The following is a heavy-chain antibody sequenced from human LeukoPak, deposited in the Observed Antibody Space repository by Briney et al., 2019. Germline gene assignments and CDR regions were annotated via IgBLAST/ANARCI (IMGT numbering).Heavy chain of an antibody. V-gene: IGHV4-39*01. CDR1: GGSISSSSYY. CDR3: ARGLRGSGWTPGGFDY. CDR2: IYYSGST. Sequence: PSETLSLTCTVSGGSISSSSYYWGWIRQPPGKGLEWIGSIYYSGSTYYNPSLKSRVTISVDTSKNQFSLKLSSVTAADTAVYYCARGLRGSGWTPGGFDYWGQGTLVTVSS. J-gene: IGHJ4*02. D-gene: IGHD6-19*01.